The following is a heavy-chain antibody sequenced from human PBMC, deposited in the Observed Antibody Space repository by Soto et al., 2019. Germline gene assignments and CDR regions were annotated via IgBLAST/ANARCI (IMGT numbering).Heavy chain of an antibody. CDR3: ARVVRDYGDYDYFDY. D-gene: IGHD4-17*01. V-gene: IGHV3-30-3*01. CDR2: ISYDGSNK. J-gene: IGHJ4*02. CDR1: GFTFSSYA. Sequence: QVQLVESGGGVVQPGRSLRLSCAASGFTFSSYAMHWVRQAPGKGLEWVAVISYDGSNKYYADSVKGRFTISRDNSKNTLYLQMNSLRAEDTAVYYCARVVRDYGDYDYFDYWGQGTLVTVSS.